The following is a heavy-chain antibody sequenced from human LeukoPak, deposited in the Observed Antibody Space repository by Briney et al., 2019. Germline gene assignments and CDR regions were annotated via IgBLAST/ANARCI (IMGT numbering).Heavy chain of an antibody. Sequence: GGSLRLSCAASGFTFSSYSMNWVRQAPGKGLEWVSSISSSSSYIYYADSVKGRFTISRDNAKNSLYLQMNSLRAEDTAVYYCCRDRWQQQLVSVDYWGQGALVTVSS. D-gene: IGHD1-1*01. CDR1: GFTFSSYS. V-gene: IGHV3-21*01. CDR3: CRDRWQQQLVSVDY. CDR2: ISSSSSYI. J-gene: IGHJ4*02.